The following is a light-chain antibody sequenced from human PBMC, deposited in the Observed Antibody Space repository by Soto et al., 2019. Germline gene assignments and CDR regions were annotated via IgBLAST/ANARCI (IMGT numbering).Light chain of an antibody. CDR2: VDS. CDR1: SSDVGSYNL. Sequence: QSALTQPASVSGSPGQSITISCTGTSSDVGSYNLVSWYQQHPGKAPKVMIYVDSKRPSGVSNRFSGSKSGNTASLTISGLQAEDEADYYCCSYARSSTYVFGTGTKFTVL. CDR3: CSYARSSTYV. V-gene: IGLV2-23*01. J-gene: IGLJ1*01.